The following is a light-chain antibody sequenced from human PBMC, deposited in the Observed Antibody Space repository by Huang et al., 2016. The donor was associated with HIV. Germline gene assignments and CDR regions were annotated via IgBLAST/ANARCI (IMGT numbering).Light chain of an antibody. Sequence: DIQMTQSPTSLSASVGNRVALTCRASQNISNYLNWYQEKPGKAPNRLLYAASKFISGVPSRFSGGGSGSNFTLTITNLQPEDIGTYYCQQSYTLPLTFGPGTKVTVK. CDR3: QQSYTLPLT. V-gene: IGKV1-39*01. CDR2: AAS. CDR1: QNISNY. J-gene: IGKJ3*01.